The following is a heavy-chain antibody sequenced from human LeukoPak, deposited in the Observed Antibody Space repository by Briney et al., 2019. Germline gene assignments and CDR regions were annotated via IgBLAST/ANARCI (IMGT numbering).Heavy chain of an antibody. CDR3: AREGPRGVRGVIGIFDY. CDR2: IIPIFGTA. J-gene: IGHJ4*02. Sequence: SVKVSCKASGGTFSSYAISWVRQAPGQGLEWMGGIIPIFGTANYAQKFQGKVTITADESTSTAYMELSSLRSEDTAVYYCAREGPRGVRGVIGIFDYWGQGTLVTVSS. CDR1: GGTFSSYA. V-gene: IGHV1-69*13. D-gene: IGHD3-10*01.